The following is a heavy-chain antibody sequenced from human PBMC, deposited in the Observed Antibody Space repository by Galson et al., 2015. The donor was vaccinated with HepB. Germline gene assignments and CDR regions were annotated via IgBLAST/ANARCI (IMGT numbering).Heavy chain of an antibody. CDR3: ARSTVGQLLPFDY. J-gene: IGHJ4*02. CDR1: GFTFSDYY. CDR2: ISSSSSYT. Sequence: SLRLSCAASGFTFSDYYMSWIRQAPGKGLEWVSYISSSSSYTNYADSVKGRFTISRDNAKNSLYLQMNSLRAEDTAVYYCARSTVGQLLPFDYWGQGTLVTVSS. V-gene: IGHV3-11*06. D-gene: IGHD2-15*01.